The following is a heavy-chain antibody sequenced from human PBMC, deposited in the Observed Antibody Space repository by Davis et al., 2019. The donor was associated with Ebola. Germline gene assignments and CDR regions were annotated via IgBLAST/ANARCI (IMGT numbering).Heavy chain of an antibody. J-gene: IGHJ4*02. CDR1: GYFLSDFS. CDR2: FDPVGEVT. CDR3: AAPLLYGLFDY. D-gene: IGHD3-10*01. Sequence: AASVKVSCKVSGYFLSDFSIHWVRQAPGKGLEWMGRFDPVGEVTVYAQNFQGRVTMTGDRSTDTAYMVLSSLRSDDTAIYYCAAPLLYGLFDYWGQGTLVTVSS. V-gene: IGHV1-24*01.